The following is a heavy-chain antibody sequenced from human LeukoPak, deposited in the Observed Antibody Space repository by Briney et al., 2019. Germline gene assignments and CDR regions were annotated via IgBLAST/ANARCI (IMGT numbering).Heavy chain of an antibody. Sequence: GGSLRLSCAASGFTFSSYSMNWVRQAPGKGLEWVSHITASGTAMFYADSVKGRFTISRDNTKNALYLQMNSLRADDTAVYFCARDSTWRLDYWGQGTLITVSS. V-gene: IGHV3-48*04. CDR2: ITASGTAM. CDR1: GFTFSSYS. D-gene: IGHD5-12*01. CDR3: ARDSTWRLDY. J-gene: IGHJ4*02.